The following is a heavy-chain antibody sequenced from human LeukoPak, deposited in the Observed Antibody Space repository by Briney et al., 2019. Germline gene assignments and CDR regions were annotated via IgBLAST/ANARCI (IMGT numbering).Heavy chain of an antibody. J-gene: IGHJ3*02. CDR2: ITRSSSYT. V-gene: IGHV3-21*01. CDR1: GFTFSSYS. D-gene: IGHD2-21*01. CDR3: ARHQGGDTSRTFDI. Sequence: PGGSLRLSCAASGFTFSSYSMNWVRQAPGKGLEWVSSITRSSSYTYYADSVKGRFTISRDNAKNSLDLQMNSLSAEDTAIYYCARHQGGDTSRTFDIWGQGTMVTVS.